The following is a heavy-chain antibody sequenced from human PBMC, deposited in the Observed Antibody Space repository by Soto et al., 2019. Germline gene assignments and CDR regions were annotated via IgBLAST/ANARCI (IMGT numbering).Heavy chain of an antibody. V-gene: IGHV4-34*01. D-gene: IGHD3-16*01. J-gene: IGHJ4*02. CDR3: ARRASRSTLDY. Sequence: PSATLSLTCAVYGESFNEYYWNWIRQTPETGLEWIGEINHSGSTNYNPSLKSRVTVSVDTSKNQFSLYLNSVTAADTAVFYCARRASRSTLDYWGPGILVTVSS. CDR2: INHSGST. CDR1: GESFNEYY.